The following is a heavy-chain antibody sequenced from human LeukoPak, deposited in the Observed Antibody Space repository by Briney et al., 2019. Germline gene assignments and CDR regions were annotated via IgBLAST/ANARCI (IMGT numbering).Heavy chain of an antibody. D-gene: IGHD5-24*01. Sequence: SETLSLTCTVSGGSISSSSYYWGWIRQPPGKGLEWIGSIYYSGSTYYNPSLKSRVTISVDTSKNQFSLKLSSVTAAVTAVYYCARHSVATISFDYWGQGTLVTVSS. CDR2: IYYSGST. CDR3: ARHSVATISFDY. V-gene: IGHV4-39*01. J-gene: IGHJ4*02. CDR1: GGSISSSSYY.